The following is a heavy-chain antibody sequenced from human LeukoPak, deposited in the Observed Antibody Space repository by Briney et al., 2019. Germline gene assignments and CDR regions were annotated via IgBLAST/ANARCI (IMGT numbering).Heavy chain of an antibody. Sequence: GASVKVSCKASGYTFTSYDINWVRQATGQGLEWMGWMNPNSGNTGYAQKFQGRVTMTRNTSISTAYMELSSLRSEDTAVYYCARAGITMVRGARGYWFDPWGQGTLVTVSS. CDR2: MNPNSGNT. V-gene: IGHV1-8*01. J-gene: IGHJ5*02. D-gene: IGHD3-10*01. CDR1: GYTFTSYD. CDR3: ARAGITMVRGARGYWFDP.